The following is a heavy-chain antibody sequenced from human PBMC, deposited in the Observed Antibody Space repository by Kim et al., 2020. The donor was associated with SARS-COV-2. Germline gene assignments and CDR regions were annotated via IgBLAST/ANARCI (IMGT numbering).Heavy chain of an antibody. V-gene: IGHV4-61*01. J-gene: IGHJ5*02. CDR1: GGSVSSGSYY. CDR2: IYYSGST. Sequence: SETLSLTCTVSGGSVSSGSYYWSWIRQPPGKGLEWIGYIYYSGSTNYNPSLKSRVTISVDTSKNQFSLKLSSVTAADTAVYYCARVVITGTQILLSNWFDPWGQGTLVTVSS. CDR3: ARVVITGTQILLSNWFDP. D-gene: IGHD1-20*01.